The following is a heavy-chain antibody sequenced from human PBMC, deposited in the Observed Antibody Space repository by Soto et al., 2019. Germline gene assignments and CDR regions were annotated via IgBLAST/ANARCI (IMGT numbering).Heavy chain of an antibody. CDR2: VDVGGIST. CDR1: GFTFSNHW. D-gene: IGHD6-6*01. CDR3: TRGRASRSSDPDAFDI. V-gene: IGHV3-74*01. J-gene: IGHJ3*02. Sequence: EVQLVESGGGLVQPGGSLRLSCAASGFTFSNHWMHWVRQAPGKGLVWVSRVDVGGISTHYADSVKGRFTISRDNAKNTVYLQMNSLGVGDTAVYYCTRGRASRSSDPDAFDIWGQGTTVTVSS.